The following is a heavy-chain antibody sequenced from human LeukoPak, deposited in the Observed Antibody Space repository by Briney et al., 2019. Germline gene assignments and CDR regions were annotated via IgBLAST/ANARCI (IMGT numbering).Heavy chain of an antibody. CDR1: GFTFSDYY. Sequence: GGSLRLSCAASGFTFSDYYMTWIRQAPGKGLEWVSYISSSGITIYYADSVKGRFTISRDNAKKSLYLEMNSLRAEDTAVYYCARGRILGIAVVRWFDPWGQGTLVTVSS. J-gene: IGHJ5*02. V-gene: IGHV3-11*01. CDR3: ARGRILGIAVVRWFDP. CDR2: ISSSGITI. D-gene: IGHD6-19*01.